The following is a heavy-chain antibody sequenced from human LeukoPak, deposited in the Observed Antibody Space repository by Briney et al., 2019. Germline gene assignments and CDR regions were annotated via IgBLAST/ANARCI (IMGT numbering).Heavy chain of an antibody. CDR1: GFTFSSYA. CDR3: AKTTSHYYDSSPFDY. Sequence: GGSLRHSCAASGFTFSSYAMSWVRQAPGKGLEWVSAISGSGGSTYYADSVKGRFTISRDNSKNTLDLQMNSLRAEDTAVYYCAKTTSHYYDSSPFDYWGQGTLVTVSS. V-gene: IGHV3-23*01. CDR2: ISGSGGST. D-gene: IGHD3-22*01. J-gene: IGHJ4*02.